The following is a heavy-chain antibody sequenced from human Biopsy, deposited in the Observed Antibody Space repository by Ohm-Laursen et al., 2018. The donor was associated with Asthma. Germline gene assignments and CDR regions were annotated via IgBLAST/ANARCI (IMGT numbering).Heavy chain of an antibody. CDR2: ISPNNGGT. J-gene: IGHJ5*02. CDR1: DYIFPRYY. V-gene: IGHV1-2*06. CDR3: ARGQKSPGDRWFDP. Sequence: ASVKVSCKASDYIFPRYYISWVRQAPGQGLEWMGRISPNNGGTNYAQKFQGKVTMTSDTSISTAYMELSRLRSDDTALYYCARGQKSPGDRWFDPWGQGTLVTVSS. D-gene: IGHD7-27*01.